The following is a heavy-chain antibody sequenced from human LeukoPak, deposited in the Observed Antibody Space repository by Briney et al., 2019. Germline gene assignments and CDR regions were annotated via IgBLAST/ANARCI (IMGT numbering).Heavy chain of an antibody. CDR2: IYYRGST. Sequence: KPSETLSLTCTVSGGSITSSSYYWGWIRQPPGKGLEWIGNIYYRGSTYYNPSLKSRVTISVDTSKNQFSLKLSSVTAADTAVYYCARGDYYDSSGYPIDYWGQGTLVTVSS. CDR1: GGSITSSSYY. J-gene: IGHJ4*02. V-gene: IGHV4-39*01. D-gene: IGHD3-22*01. CDR3: ARGDYYDSSGYPIDY.